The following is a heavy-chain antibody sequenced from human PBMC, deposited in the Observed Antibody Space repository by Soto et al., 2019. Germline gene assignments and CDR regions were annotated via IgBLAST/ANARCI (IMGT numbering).Heavy chain of an antibody. V-gene: IGHV3-72*01. CDR1: GFTFSDHY. Sequence: GGSLRLSCAASGFTFSDHYMDWVRQAPAKGLEWVGRTRNRANGYTTEYAASVKGRFTISRDDSKNSLYLQMNSLKIEDTAVYYCARAFYGSGSYSLDYWGQGALVPVSS. J-gene: IGHJ4*02. CDR3: ARAFYGSGSYSLDY. D-gene: IGHD3-10*01. CDR2: TRNRANGYTT.